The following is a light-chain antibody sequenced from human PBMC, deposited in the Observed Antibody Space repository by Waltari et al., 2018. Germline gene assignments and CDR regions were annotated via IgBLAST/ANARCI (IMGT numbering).Light chain of an antibody. J-gene: IGKJ4*01. Sequence: EIVLTQSPGTLSLSPGERATLSCRASQSVTSNFLAWYQQKPGQAPRLFIRGTSTRATGIPDRFSGSGSGTDFTLTISRLEPEDFAVYYCQQSGSSPTFGEGTKVEIK. V-gene: IGKV3-20*01. CDR2: GTS. CDR1: QSVTSNF. CDR3: QQSGSSPT.